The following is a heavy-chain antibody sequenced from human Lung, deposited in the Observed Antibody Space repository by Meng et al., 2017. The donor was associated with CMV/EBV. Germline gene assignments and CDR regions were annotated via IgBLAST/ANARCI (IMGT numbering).Heavy chain of an antibody. D-gene: IGHD6-13*01. V-gene: IGHV2-5*01. Sequence: SGXXLVXPTQTLTLTCTFSGFSLSISRLAVGWIRQPPGKALECLGIIYWNDDKRYSPSLKSRLTITKDTSKNQVVLTMTNMDPADTATYYCAHARYSSFYYFNYWXRGTVVTVSS. CDR1: GFSLSISRLA. CDR3: AHARYSSFYYFNY. CDR2: IYWNDDK. J-gene: IGHJ4*02.